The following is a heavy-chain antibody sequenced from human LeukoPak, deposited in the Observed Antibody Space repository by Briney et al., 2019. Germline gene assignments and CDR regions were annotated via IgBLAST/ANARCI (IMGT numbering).Heavy chain of an antibody. D-gene: IGHD3-9*01. Sequence: SETLSLTCAVYGGSFSGYYWRWIRQSPGKGLEWIGEINDSGSTNYDPSLKSRVTISVDTSKNQISLKLTSVTAADTAVYYCARERVGILTGFDYWGQGTLVTVSS. J-gene: IGHJ4*02. CDR2: INDSGST. CDR3: ARERVGILTGFDY. CDR1: GGSFSGYY. V-gene: IGHV4-34*01.